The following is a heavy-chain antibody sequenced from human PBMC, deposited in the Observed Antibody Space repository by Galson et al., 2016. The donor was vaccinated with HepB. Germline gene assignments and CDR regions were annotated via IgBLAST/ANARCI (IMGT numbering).Heavy chain of an antibody. CDR1: GDSIRSSF. D-gene: IGHD5-12*01. J-gene: IGHJ4*02. Sequence: SETLSLTCTVSGDSIRSSFWSWLRQPPGKGLEWIGYIFHSGSTNYNPALKSRVTISVDTSKNQFSLKLTSVTAADTAVYYGASDFSRYSCYDSVVRFDYWGQGTLVTVSS. CDR3: ASDFSRYSCYDSVVRFDY. CDR2: IFHSGST. V-gene: IGHV4-59*01.